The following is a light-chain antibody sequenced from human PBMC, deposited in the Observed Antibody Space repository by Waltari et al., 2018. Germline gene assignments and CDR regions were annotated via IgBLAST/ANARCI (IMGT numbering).Light chain of an antibody. CDR2: DTS. CDR3: LLSYTDGWV. Sequence: QAVVTQEPSLPVSPGGTVTLTCGSSTGAVTSGHYPYWWQQKPGQAPRTLIYDTSNKPAVTPARCSGSLLGVIAALTLSGALPEAEAEYHCLLSYTDGWVFGGGTKLTVL. J-gene: IGLJ3*02. V-gene: IGLV7-46*01. CDR1: TGAVTSGHY.